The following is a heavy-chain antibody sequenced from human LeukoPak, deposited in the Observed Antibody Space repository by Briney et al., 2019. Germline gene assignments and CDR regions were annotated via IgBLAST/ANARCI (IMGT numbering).Heavy chain of an antibody. CDR3: ARAGRDGYSPASDSFDI. D-gene: IGHD5-24*01. J-gene: IGHJ3*02. CDR2: IYTSGGT. V-gene: IGHV4-61*02. CDR1: GGSISSGSYY. Sequence: SETLSLTCTVSGGSISSGSYYWSWIRQPAGKGLEWIGRIYTSGGTNYNPSLKSRVTVSVDTSKNQFSLKLSSVTAADTAVYYCARAGRDGYSPASDSFDIWGQGKTVTVSS.